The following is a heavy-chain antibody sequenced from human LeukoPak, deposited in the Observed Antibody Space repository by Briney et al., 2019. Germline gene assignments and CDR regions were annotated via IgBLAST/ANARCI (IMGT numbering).Heavy chain of an antibody. Sequence: PSETLSLTCTLSGGSISSYYWSWIRQPPGKGLEWIGHIYYSGSIFLNPSLKSRVTISVDTSKNQFSLKLSSVTAADAAFYYCARVPLWFGTGYMDVWGKGTTVIVSS. V-gene: IGHV4-59*12. CDR3: ARVPLWFGTGYMDV. D-gene: IGHD2-21*01. J-gene: IGHJ6*03. CDR1: GGSISSYY. CDR2: IYYSGSI.